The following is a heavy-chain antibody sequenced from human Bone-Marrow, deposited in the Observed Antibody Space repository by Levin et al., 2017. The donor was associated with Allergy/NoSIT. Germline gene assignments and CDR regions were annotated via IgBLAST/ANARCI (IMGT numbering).Heavy chain of an antibody. CDR1: GFTFDDYG. J-gene: IGHJ2*01. CDR3: AREGIAAAEWYFDL. CDR2: INWNGGST. V-gene: IGHV3-20*01. D-gene: IGHD6-13*01. Sequence: GESLKISCAASGFTFDDYGMSWVRQAPGKGLEWVSGINWNGGSTGYADSVKGRFTISRDNAKNSLYLQMNSLRAEDTALYHCAREGIAAAEWYFDLWGRGTLVTVSS.